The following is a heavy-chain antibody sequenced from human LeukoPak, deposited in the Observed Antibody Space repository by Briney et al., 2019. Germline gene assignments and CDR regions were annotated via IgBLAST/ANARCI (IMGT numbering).Heavy chain of an antibody. J-gene: IGHJ4*02. V-gene: IGHV3-23*01. CDR3: AKDRGSSSWYLDY. D-gene: IGHD6-13*01. CDR2: ISGSGGST. Sequence: GGSLRLSCAASRFTFSSYAMSWVRQAPGKGLEWVSAISGSGGSTYYADSVKGRFTISRDNSKNTLYLQMNSLRAEDTAVYYCAKDRGSSSWYLDYWGQGTLATVSS. CDR1: RFTFSSYA.